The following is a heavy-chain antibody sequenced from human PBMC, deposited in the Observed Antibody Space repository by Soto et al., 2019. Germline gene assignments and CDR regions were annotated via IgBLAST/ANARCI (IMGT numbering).Heavy chain of an antibody. V-gene: IGHV1-69*13. CDR1: GGTFSSYA. CDR2: IIPIFGTA. CDR3: AREVDGSGPTFDY. Sequence: SVKVSCKASGGTFSSYAISWVRQAPGQGLDWMGGIIPIFGTANYAQKFQGRVTITADESTSTAYMELSSLRSEDTAVYYCAREVDGSGPTFDYWGQGTLVTVS. D-gene: IGHD3-10*01. J-gene: IGHJ4*02.